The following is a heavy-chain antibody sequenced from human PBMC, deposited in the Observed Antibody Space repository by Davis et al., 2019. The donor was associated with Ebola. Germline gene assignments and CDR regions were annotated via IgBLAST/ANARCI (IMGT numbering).Heavy chain of an antibody. CDR3: ARSLVH. J-gene: IGHJ4*02. D-gene: IGHD2-8*02. CDR2: IPSDGSYK. Sequence: GESLKISCVASGFIFSDYGMHWVRQAPGKGLEWAAVIPSDGSYKYYADSVKGRFTMSRDNSRNTLHLQMSSLRVEDTAVYYCARSLVHWGQGTLVTVSS. CDR1: GFIFSDYG. V-gene: IGHV3-33*01.